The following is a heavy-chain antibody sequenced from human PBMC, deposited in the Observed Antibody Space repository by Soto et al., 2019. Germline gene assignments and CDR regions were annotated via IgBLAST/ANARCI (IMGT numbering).Heavy chain of an antibody. V-gene: IGHV4-31*03. Sequence: SETLSLTCTVSGGSISSGGYYWSWIRQHPGKGLEWIGYIYYSGSTYYNPSLKSRVTISVDTSKNQFSLKLSSVTAADTAVYYCAAGAYDFWGGYYWFDPWGQGTLVTVSS. J-gene: IGHJ5*02. D-gene: IGHD3-3*01. CDR2: IYYSGST. CDR1: GGSISSGGYY. CDR3: AAGAYDFWGGYYWFDP.